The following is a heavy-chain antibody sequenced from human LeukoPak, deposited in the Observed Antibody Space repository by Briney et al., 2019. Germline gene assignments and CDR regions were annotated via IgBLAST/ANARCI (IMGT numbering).Heavy chain of an antibody. CDR1: GFTFDDYG. J-gene: IGHJ6*03. CDR2: IRSKAYGGTT. V-gene: IGHV3-49*04. CDR3: TKCGIGYYYYYMDV. D-gene: IGHD1-1*01. Sequence: GGSLRLSCAASGFTFDDYGMSWVRQAPGKGLEWVGFIRSKAYGGTTEYAASVKDRFTISRDDSKSIAYLQMNSLKTEDTAVYYCTKCGIGYYYYYMDVWGKGTTVTVSS.